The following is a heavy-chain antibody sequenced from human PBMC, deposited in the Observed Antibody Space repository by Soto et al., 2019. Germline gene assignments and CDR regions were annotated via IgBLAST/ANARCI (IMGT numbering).Heavy chain of an antibody. V-gene: IGHV4-39*01. CDR2: VHYSGRT. Sequence: SETLSLTCTVSGGSFSKSSYYWGWIRQPPGKGLEWIGNVHYSGRTYYNPSLKSRVTISVDTSTNQFSLKLTSVTAADTAVHYCGRPQLGHSGGSQFDLWGRGTLVTVSS. CDR1: GGSFSKSSYY. J-gene: IGHJ5*02. CDR3: GRPQLGHSGGSQFDL. D-gene: IGHD6-19*01.